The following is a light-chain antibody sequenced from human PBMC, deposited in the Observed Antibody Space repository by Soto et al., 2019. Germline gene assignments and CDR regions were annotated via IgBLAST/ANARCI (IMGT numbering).Light chain of an antibody. V-gene: IGLV3-1*01. CDR2: QDS. Sequence: SYELTQPPSVSVSPGQTASITCSGDKLGDKYACWYQQKPGQSPVLVIYQDSKRPSGIPERFSGSNSGNTATLTISGTQPIGEADYYCQAWDSSTHYVFGTGTKVTVL. CDR3: QAWDSSTHYV. J-gene: IGLJ1*01. CDR1: KLGDKY.